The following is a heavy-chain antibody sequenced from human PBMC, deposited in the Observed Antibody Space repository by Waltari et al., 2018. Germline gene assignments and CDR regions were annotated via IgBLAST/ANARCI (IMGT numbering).Heavy chain of an antibody. Sequence: DVQLVESGGSVVRPGGSLRLSCAASGFCFGDYDMSWVRQDPGKGLGWVSGINWNGGSTSYAESVKGRFTISRDNAKNSLYLQMNSLRDEDTALYYCAKDSLGIPFYYVDVWGKGTTVTVS. CDR1: GFCFGDYD. J-gene: IGHJ6*03. CDR3: AKDSLGIPFYYVDV. V-gene: IGHV3-20*04. CDR2: INWNGGST.